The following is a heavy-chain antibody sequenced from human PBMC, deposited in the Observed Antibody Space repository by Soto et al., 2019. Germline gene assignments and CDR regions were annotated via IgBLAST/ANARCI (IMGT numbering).Heavy chain of an antibody. CDR2: IYYSGST. Sequence: SETLSLTCTVSGGSISSSSYYWGWIRQPPGKGLEWIGSIYYSGSTYYNPSLKSRVTISVDTSKNQFSLKLSSVTAADTAVYYWARQPATTYGSAGPPDVWGQGTTVT. D-gene: IGHD3-10*01. V-gene: IGHV4-39*01. CDR3: ARQPATTYGSAGPPDV. J-gene: IGHJ6*02. CDR1: GGSISSSSYY.